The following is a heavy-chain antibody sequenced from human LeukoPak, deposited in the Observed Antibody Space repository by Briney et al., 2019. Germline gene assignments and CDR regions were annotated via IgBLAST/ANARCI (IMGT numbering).Heavy chain of an antibody. V-gene: IGHV4-34*01. D-gene: IGHD3-22*01. CDR1: GGSFSGYY. J-gene: IGHJ3*02. CDR3: ARLVVIYLDAFDI. Sequence: SETLSLTCAVYGGSFSGYYWSWIRQPPGKGLEWIGEINHSGSTNYNPSLKSRVTISVDTSKNQFSLKLSSVTAADTAVYYCARLVVIYLDAFDIWGQGTMVTVSS. CDR2: INHSGST.